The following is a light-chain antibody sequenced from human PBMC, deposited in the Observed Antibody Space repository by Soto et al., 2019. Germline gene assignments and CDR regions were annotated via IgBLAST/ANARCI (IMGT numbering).Light chain of an antibody. Sequence: QSALTQPASVSGSPGQSITISCTGTTTDVGAYNFVSWYQHHPDKAPKLIIYGVTNRPSGVSDRFSGSKSGNTASLTISGLQAEDEADYYCSSYTTSSTLVVFGGGTKVTVL. CDR2: GVT. CDR3: SSYTTSSTLVV. CDR1: TTDVGAYNF. V-gene: IGLV2-14*01. J-gene: IGLJ2*01.